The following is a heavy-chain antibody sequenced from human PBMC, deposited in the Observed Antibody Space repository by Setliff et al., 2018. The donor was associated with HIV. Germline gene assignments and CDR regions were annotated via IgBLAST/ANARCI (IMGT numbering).Heavy chain of an antibody. J-gene: IGHJ5*02. CDR1: GVSISDNNY. CDR3: ARLHTDYGSWFFDH. V-gene: IGHV4-4*02. Sequence: TSETLSLTCDVSGVSISDNNYWNWVRQPPGKGLEWIGEIYHSGSTNYNPSLQTRVTFSVDMSKKRFSLNLTSVTAADTAVYYCARLHTDYGSWFFDHWGQGILVTVSS. D-gene: IGHD3-10*01. CDR2: IYHSGST.